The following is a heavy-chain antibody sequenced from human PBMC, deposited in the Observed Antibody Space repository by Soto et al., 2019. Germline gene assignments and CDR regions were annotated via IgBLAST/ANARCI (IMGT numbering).Heavy chain of an antibody. V-gene: IGHV1-18*01. D-gene: IGHD2-2*01. CDR2: ISTYSDKT. CDR3: ARDWDCRSTSCRDVFAI. J-gene: IGHJ3*02. Sequence: ASVKVSCKASGYTFTSYGISWVRQAPGQGLEWMGWISTYSDKTNYAQKVQGRVTMTTDTSTSTAYMELRSLRTDDTAVYYCARDWDCRSTSCRDVFAIRGQGTM. CDR1: GYTFTSYG.